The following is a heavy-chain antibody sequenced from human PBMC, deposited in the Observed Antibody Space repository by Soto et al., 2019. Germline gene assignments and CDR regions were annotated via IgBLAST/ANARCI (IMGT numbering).Heavy chain of an antibody. V-gene: IGHV3-30-3*01. CDR3: ARDLGVVVVGYGMDV. D-gene: IGHD2-15*01. J-gene: IGHJ6*02. CDR2: ISYDGSNK. Sequence: GGSLRLSCAASGLTFNSYAMHWVRQAPGKGLEWVAVISYDGSNKYYADSVKGRFTISRDNSKNTLYLQMNSLRAEDTAVYYCARDLGVVVVGYGMDVWGQGTTVTVSS. CDR1: GLTFNSYA.